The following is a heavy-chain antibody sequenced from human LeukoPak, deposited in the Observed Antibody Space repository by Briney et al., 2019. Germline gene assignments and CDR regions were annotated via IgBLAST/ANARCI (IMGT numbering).Heavy chain of an antibody. D-gene: IGHD2-15*01. CDR3: ARYFSGGSCFDY. CDR2: IKHDGSEK. V-gene: IGHV3-7*03. J-gene: IGHJ4*02. Sequence: GGSLRLSCAASGFTFSIYWMSWVRQAPGKGLEWVANIKHDGSEKYYVDSVKGRFTISRDNAKNSLYLQMNSLRAEDTVLYYCARYFSGGSCFDYWGQGTLVTVSS. CDR1: GFTFSIYW.